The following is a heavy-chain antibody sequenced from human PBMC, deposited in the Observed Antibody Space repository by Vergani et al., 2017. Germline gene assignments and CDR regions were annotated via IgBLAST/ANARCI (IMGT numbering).Heavy chain of an antibody. Sequence: QVQLVQSGAEVKKPGASVKVSCQASGYTFTSYYIHWVRQAPGQGLEWMGIINPSGGSTNYAQKFQGRVNMTRDTSTSTVFMELSSLGSEDTAVYYCARGCGSTSCYKRGEDWFDPWGQGTLVTVSS. CDR1: GYTFTSYY. D-gene: IGHD2-2*02. V-gene: IGHV1-46*01. CDR3: ARGCGSTSCYKRGEDWFDP. J-gene: IGHJ5*02. CDR2: INPSGGST.